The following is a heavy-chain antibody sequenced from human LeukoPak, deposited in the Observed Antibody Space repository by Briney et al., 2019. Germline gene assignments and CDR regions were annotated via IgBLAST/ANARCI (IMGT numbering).Heavy chain of an antibody. V-gene: IGHV3-7*01. D-gene: IGHD3-3*01. CDR1: GFTFSSYW. J-gene: IGHJ6*03. CDR3: ARKDGYFTSYFYYYMDV. CDR2: IKQDGSEK. Sequence: PGGSLRLSCAASGFTFSSYWMSWVRQAPGKGLEWVSNIKQDGSEKYYVDSVKGRFTISRDNAKNSLYLQMNSLRAEDTAVYYCARKDGYFTSYFYYYMDVWGKGTTVTVSS.